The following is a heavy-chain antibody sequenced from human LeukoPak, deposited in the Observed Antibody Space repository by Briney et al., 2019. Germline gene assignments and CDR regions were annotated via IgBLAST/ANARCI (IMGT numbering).Heavy chain of an antibody. V-gene: IGHV1-2*02. Sequence: ASVKVSSKASGYTFTGYYIQWVRQAPGQGIEWMGWINPNSGGTNYAQRFQGRVTMTRDTSISTAYMELSRLRSDDTAVYYCARQSGSPRDAFDIWGQGTMVTVSS. CDR3: ARQSGSPRDAFDI. J-gene: IGHJ3*02. CDR2: INPNSGGT. CDR1: GYTFTGYY.